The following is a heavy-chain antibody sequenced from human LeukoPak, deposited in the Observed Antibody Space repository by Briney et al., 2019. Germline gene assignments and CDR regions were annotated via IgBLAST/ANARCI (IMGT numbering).Heavy chain of an antibody. V-gene: IGHV3-23*01. CDR3: AKAPGRIVVVPAAINYFDY. Sequence: QSGGSLRLSCAASGFTFSSYAMSWVRQAPGKGLEWVSAISGSGGSTYYADSVKGRFTISRDNSKNTLYLQMNSLRAEDTAVYYCAKAPGRIVVVPAAINYFDYWGQGTLVTVSS. CDR1: GFTFSSYA. J-gene: IGHJ4*02. CDR2: ISGSGGST. D-gene: IGHD2-2*02.